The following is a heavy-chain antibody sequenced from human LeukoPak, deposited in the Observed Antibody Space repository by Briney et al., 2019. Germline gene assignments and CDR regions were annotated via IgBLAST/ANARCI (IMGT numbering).Heavy chain of an antibody. J-gene: IGHJ4*02. CDR1: VYTFTSYD. CDR3: AREMATKAYVIDY. Sequence: GASVKVSCKASVYTFTSYDINWVRQATGQGLEWMGWMNPNSGNTGYAQKFQGRVTMTRNTSISTACMELSSLRSEDTAVYYCAREMATKAYVIDYWGQGTLVTVSS. D-gene: IGHD5-24*01. CDR2: MNPNSGNT. V-gene: IGHV1-8*01.